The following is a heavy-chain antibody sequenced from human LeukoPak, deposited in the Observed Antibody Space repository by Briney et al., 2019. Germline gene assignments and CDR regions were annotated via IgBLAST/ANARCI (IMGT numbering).Heavy chain of an antibody. D-gene: IGHD3-9*01. V-gene: IGHV1-2*02. J-gene: IGHJ4*02. Sequence: ASVKVSFKASGYTFTCYYMHWVRQAPGQGLEWMGWINPNSGGTNYAQKFQGRVTMTRDTSISTAYMELSRLRSDDTAVYYCARDDYDILTGYYKGLDYWRQGTLVTVSS. CDR1: GYTFTCYY. CDR2: INPNSGGT. CDR3: ARDDYDILTGYYKGLDY.